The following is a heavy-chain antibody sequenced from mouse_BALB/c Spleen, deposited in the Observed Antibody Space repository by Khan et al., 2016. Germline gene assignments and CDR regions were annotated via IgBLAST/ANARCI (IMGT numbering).Heavy chain of an antibody. Sequence: VQLQQSGAELVKPGASVKLSCTASGFNIKDTYMHWVKQRPEQGLEWIGRIDPANGNTNYDPKFQGKATITADTSSNTAYLQLSSLTSEDTAGDYCASLVLRFHYWGQGTTLTVSS. V-gene: IGHV14-3*02. CDR2: IDPANGNT. CDR3: ASLVLRFHY. J-gene: IGHJ2*01. D-gene: IGHD1-1*01. CDR1: GFNIKDTY.